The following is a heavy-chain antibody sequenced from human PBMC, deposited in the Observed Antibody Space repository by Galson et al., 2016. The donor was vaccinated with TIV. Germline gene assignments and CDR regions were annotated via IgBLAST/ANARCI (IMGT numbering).Heavy chain of an antibody. CDR2: INDSGRT. J-gene: IGHJ3*02. CDR1: GGSFTGYY. Sequence: SETLSLTRAVYGGSFTGYYWSWMRQAPGKGLEWIGEINDSGRTNYNPSLKSRFTISLDTSKNQFSLKLTSETAADTALYFCAREGGDVILPSAIRRLNAFDIWGQGTVVTVSS. D-gene: IGHD2-2*02. V-gene: IGHV4-34*01. CDR3: AREGGDVILPSAIRRLNAFDI.